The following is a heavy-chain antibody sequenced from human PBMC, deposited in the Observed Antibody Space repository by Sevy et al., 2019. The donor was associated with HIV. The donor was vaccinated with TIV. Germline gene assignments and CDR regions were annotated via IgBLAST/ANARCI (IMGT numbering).Heavy chain of an antibody. CDR2: IYTSGYT. Sequence: SETLSLTCTVSGGSISSGTHYWTWIRQPAGKGLEWIGRIYTSGYTNYNPSLKSRVTISVDTSKNQFSLKLSSVTAADTAVYYCAREWPGAVAALHFDYWGQGTLVTVSS. V-gene: IGHV4-61*02. CDR3: AREWPGAVAALHFDY. J-gene: IGHJ4*02. CDR1: GGSISSGTHY. D-gene: IGHD6-19*01.